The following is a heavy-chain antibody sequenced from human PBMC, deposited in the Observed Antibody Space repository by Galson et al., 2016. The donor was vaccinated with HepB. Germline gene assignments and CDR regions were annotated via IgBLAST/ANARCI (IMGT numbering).Heavy chain of an antibody. V-gene: IGHV1-8*01. CDR2: LNPNNDRA. Sequence: SVKVSCKASGYTFINYDINWVRQAPGQGLEWMGWLNPNNDRAGYAQKFQGRVSMSKDTSINTAYMELSSLKSDDTAVYYCARRRADYLEYWGQGTLVTVSS. CDR3: ARRRADYLEY. J-gene: IGHJ4*02. CDR1: GYTFINYD.